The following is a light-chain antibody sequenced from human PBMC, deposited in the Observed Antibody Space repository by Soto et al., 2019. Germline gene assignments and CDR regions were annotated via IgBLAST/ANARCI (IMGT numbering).Light chain of an antibody. V-gene: IGLV2-14*01. J-gene: IGLJ2*01. CDR2: EVS. CDR3: SSYTATTSVV. CDR1: SSDVGAYRY. Sequence: QSALTQPASVSGSPGQSITISCTGSSSDVGAYRYVSWFQQHPGRAPKLIIYEVSNRPSGVSDRFSGSKSGNTASLPISGLKADDEDDYHCSSYTATTSVVFGGGTKLTVL.